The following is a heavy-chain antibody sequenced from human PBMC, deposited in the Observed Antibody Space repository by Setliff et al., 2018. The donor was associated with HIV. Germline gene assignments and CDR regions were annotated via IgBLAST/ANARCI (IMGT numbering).Heavy chain of an antibody. D-gene: IGHD4-17*01. J-gene: IGHJ4*02. CDR3: ARDPPGYGDSNDY. V-gene: IGHV4-61*01. CDR2: IYYSGST. CDR1: GGSVGSGSYY. Sequence: SETLTLTCTVSGGSVGSGSYYWSWIRQSPGKGLEWIGYIYYSGSTTYNPTLKSRVTMSIDTSKNQFSLKVRSVSAADTAVYYCARDPPGYGDSNDYWGQGMLVTVSS.